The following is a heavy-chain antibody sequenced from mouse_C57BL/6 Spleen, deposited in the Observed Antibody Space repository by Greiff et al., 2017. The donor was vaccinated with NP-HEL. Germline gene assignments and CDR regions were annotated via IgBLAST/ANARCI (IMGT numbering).Heavy chain of an antibody. D-gene: IGHD2-4*01. Sequence: VHVKQSGPVLVKPGASVKMSCKASGYTFTDYYMNWVKQSHGKSLEWIGVINPYNGGTSYNQKFKGKATLTVDKSSSTAYMELNSLTSEDSAVYYCARRVYYDYGGYAMDYWGQGTSVTVSS. J-gene: IGHJ4*01. CDR2: INPYNGGT. CDR3: ARRVYYDYGGYAMDY. V-gene: IGHV1-19*01. CDR1: GYTFTDYY.